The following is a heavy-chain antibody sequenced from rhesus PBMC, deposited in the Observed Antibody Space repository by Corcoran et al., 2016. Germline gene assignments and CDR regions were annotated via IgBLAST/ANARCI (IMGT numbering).Heavy chain of an antibody. Sequence: QVQLQESGPGLVKPSETLSLTCAVSGGSFSSYWWSWIRQPPGKGLEWIGEINGNSGSTTYNPALKSRVTISKDASKNQFSLKLSSVTAADTAVYYCARFKEVITNSNDYWGQGVLVTVSS. D-gene: IGHD3-28*01. CDR3: ARFKEVITNSNDY. V-gene: IGHV4-80*01. CDR1: GGSFSSYW. CDR2: INGNSGST. J-gene: IGHJ4*01.